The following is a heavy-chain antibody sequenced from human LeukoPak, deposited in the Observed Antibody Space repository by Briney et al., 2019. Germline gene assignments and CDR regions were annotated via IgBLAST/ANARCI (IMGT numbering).Heavy chain of an antibody. D-gene: IGHD3-22*01. V-gene: IGHV3-74*01. CDR3: ARGGYSGSYYRFS. CDR1: GFTFTDYW. Sequence: PGGSLRLSCAASGFTFTDYWMHWVRQVPGKGLVWLSRISKEGDNAVYADFAKGRFTMFRDNAKKTVYLQLTTLRPDDTALYYCARGGYSGSYYRFSWGRGTLVTVSS. CDR2: ISKEGDNA. J-gene: IGHJ4*02.